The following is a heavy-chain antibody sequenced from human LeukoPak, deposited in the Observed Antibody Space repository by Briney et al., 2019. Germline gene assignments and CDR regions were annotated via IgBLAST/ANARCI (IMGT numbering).Heavy chain of an antibody. Sequence: QPGGSLRLSCATSGFTFSFHGMHWVRQAPGKGLEWVAFIQYDGSYKFYADSVQGRFSISRDNSKNTLFLQMNSLRAEDTAVYYCAKTSDHLLYSKFDFWGQGALVTVSS. CDR3: AKTSDHLLYSKFDF. CDR2: IQYDGSYK. V-gene: IGHV3-30*02. D-gene: IGHD2-15*01. CDR1: GFTFSFHG. J-gene: IGHJ4*02.